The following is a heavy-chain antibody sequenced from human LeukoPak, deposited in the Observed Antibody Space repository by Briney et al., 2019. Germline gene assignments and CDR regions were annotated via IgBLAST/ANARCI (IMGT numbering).Heavy chain of an antibody. CDR1: GFTFSTYW. CDR2: INEDGSTV. V-gene: IGHV3-74*01. CDR3: ARDLSGRDDY. J-gene: IGHJ4*02. D-gene: IGHD7-27*01. Sequence: GGSLRLSCAASGFTFSTYWFHWVRQAPGKGLIWVSRINEDGSTVNYADSVRGRFAISRDNAKNTLYLEMNSLRAEDTAVYYCARDLSGRDDYWGQGTLVTVSS.